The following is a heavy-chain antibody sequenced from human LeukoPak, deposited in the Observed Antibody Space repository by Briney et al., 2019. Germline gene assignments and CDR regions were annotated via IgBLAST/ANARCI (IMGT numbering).Heavy chain of an antibody. Sequence: ASVKVSCKASGYTFTSYGISWVRQAPGQRLEWMGWISAYNGNTNYAQKLQGRVTMTTDTSTSTAYMELRSLRSDDTAVYYCARDSLRYCSGGSCYYYYFGMDVWGQGTTVTVSS. V-gene: IGHV1-18*01. J-gene: IGHJ6*02. CDR2: ISAYNGNT. D-gene: IGHD2-15*01. CDR3: ARDSLRYCSGGSCYYYYFGMDV. CDR1: GYTFTSYG.